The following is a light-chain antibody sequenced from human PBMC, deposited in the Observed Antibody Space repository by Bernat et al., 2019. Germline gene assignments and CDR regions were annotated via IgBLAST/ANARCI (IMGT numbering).Light chain of an antibody. CDR1: QSLVKSDGNTY. CDR3: MQGTHWPWT. Sequence: DVVMTQSPLSLPVTLGQPASISCRPDQSLVKSDGNTYLNWLQQRPGQSPRRLIYKVSNRDSGVPVRFSGSGSGTDFTLKISRVEAEDVGVYYCMQGTHWPWTFGQGTKVEIK. J-gene: IGKJ1*01. CDR2: KVS. V-gene: IGKV2-30*01.